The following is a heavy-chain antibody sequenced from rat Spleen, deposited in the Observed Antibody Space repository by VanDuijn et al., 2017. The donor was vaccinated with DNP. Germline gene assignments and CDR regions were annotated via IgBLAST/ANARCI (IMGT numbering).Heavy chain of an antibody. D-gene: IGHD1-11*01. J-gene: IGHJ2*01. CDR1: GFTFSNYD. Sequence: EVQLVESGGALVKPGRSLKFSCAASGFTFSNYDMAWVRQAPTKGLGWVASISPSGGSTYYRDSVKGRFTISRDNAKTTLNLQMDSLRSEDTATYYCVTRGKYGGYDYWGQGVMVTVSS. CDR2: ISPSGGST. CDR3: VTRGKYGGYDY. V-gene: IGHV5-25*01.